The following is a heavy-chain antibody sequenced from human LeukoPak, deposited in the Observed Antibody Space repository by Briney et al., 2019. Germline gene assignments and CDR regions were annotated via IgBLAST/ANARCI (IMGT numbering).Heavy chain of an antibody. CDR3: ARSTMVRGTYYYYYMDV. CDR2: IYTSGST. V-gene: IGHV4-4*07. J-gene: IGHJ6*03. Sequence: SETLSLTCTVSGGSISSYYWSWIRQPAGKGLEWIGRIYTSGSTNYNPSLKSRVTMSVDTSKNQFSLKRSSVTAVDTAVYYCARSTMVRGTYYYYYMDVWGKGTTVTISS. CDR1: GGSISSYY. D-gene: IGHD3-10*01.